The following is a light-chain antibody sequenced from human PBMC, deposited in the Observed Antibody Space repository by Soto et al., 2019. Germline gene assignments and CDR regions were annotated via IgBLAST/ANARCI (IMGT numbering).Light chain of an antibody. CDR3: CSYAGNSLWV. V-gene: IGLV2-23*01. CDR1: SNDVGSYIL. Sequence: QSVLAQPASVSGSPGQSITISCTGSSNDVGSYILVSWYQQLPGTAPKLMIYEGDKRPSGVSNRFSGSKSGNTASLTISGLQAADEADYYCCSYAGNSLWVFGGGTKLTVL. CDR2: EGD. J-gene: IGLJ3*02.